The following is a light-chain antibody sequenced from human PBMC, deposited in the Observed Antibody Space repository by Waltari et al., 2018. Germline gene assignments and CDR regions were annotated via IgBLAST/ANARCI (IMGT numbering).Light chain of an antibody. J-gene: IGLJ3*02. V-gene: IGLV3-19*01. Sequence: SSDLTQDPGVSVALGQTVRINCQGDSLGRNYATWYQQKAGQAPVLVMYGYNKRPSGVADRFSGSSSGTTSSLISAGSQAEDEADYYCSSRDSSGKVLFGGWTKVTVL. CDR1: SLGRNY. CDR2: GYN. CDR3: SSRDSSGKVL.